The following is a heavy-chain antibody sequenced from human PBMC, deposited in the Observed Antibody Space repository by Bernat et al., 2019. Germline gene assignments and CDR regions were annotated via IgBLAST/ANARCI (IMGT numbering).Heavy chain of an antibody. CDR2: IRSKVNNYAT. J-gene: IGHJ4*02. CDR3: TRHEDSWNPFDY. V-gene: IGHV3-73*02. D-gene: IGHD1-20*01. CDR1: GFTFSGSA. Sequence: EVQLVESGGGLVQPGGSLKLSCAASGFTFSGSAMHWVRQASGKGLEWVGRIRSKVNNYATAYDASVKGRFTIARDDSKNTAYLQMDSLKTEDTAVYYCTRHEDSWNPFDYWGQGTLVTVSS.